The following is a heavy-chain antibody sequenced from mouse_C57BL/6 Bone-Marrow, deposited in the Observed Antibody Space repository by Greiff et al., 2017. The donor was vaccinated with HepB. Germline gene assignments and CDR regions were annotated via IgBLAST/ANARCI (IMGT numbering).Heavy chain of an antibody. J-gene: IGHJ2*01. D-gene: IGHD2-5*01. CDR1: GYTFTTYP. V-gene: IGHV1-47*01. CDR3: ASYYSNYTYYFDY. Sequence: VKLVESGAELVKPGASVKMSCKASGYTFTTYPIEWMKQNHGKSLEWIGNFHPYNDDTKYNEKFKGKATLTVEKSSSTVYLELSRLTSDDSAVYYCASYYSNYTYYFDYWGQGTTLTVSS. CDR2: FHPYNDDT.